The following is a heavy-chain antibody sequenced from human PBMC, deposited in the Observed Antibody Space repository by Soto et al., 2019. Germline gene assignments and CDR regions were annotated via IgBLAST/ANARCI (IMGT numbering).Heavy chain of an antibody. CDR3: ARDALALDTAMADLDY. Sequence: GGSLRLSCAASGFTFSDYYMSWIRQAPGKGLEWVSYISSSGSTIYYADSVKGRFTISRDNAKNSLYLQMNSLRAEDTAVYYRARDALALDTAMADLDYWGQGTLVTVSS. CDR2: ISSSGSTI. J-gene: IGHJ4*02. V-gene: IGHV3-11*01. CDR1: GFTFSDYY. D-gene: IGHD5-18*01.